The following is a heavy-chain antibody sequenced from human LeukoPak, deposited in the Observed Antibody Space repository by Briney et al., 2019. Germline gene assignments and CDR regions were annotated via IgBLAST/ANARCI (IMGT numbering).Heavy chain of an antibody. J-gene: IGHJ3*02. CDR1: GGSFSGYY. CDR2: IYPSGST. CDR3: ARDYYDSRGEAFDI. D-gene: IGHD3-22*01. Sequence: TSETLSLTCAVYGGSFSGYYWSWIRQPAGKGLELIGRIYPSGSTNYNPSLKSRVTMSVDTSMNQFSLKLSSVTAADTAVYYCARDYYDSRGEAFDIWGQGTMVTVSS. V-gene: IGHV4-59*10.